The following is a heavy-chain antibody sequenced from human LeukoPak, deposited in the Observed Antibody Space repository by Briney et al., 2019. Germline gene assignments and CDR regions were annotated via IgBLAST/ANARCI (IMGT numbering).Heavy chain of an antibody. CDR3: ARGAGAYDAFDI. CDR1: GFTFSSYS. J-gene: IGHJ3*02. D-gene: IGHD6-19*01. CDR2: ISSSSSYI. Sequence: GGSLRLSCAASGFTFSSYSTNWVRQAPGKGLEWVSSISSSSSYIYYADSVKGRFTISRDNAKNSLYLQMNSLRAEDTAVYYCARGAGAYDAFDIWGQGTMVTVSS. V-gene: IGHV3-21*01.